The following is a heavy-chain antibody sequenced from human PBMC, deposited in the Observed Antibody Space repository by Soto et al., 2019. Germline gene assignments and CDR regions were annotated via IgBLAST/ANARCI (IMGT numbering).Heavy chain of an antibody. CDR3: ARTKYNWNEFFHS. D-gene: IGHD1-1*01. CDR2: IYYRGST. J-gene: IGHJ5*01. V-gene: IGHV4-39*01. CDR1: GGSITSDTFY. Sequence: ETLSLTCSVSGGSITSDTFYWGWVRLPPGKGLEWIGTIYYRGSTYYSPSLKSRSTISVDTSKNQFSLKVTSVTAADTAVYFCARTKYNWNEFFHSWGHGTLVTVSS.